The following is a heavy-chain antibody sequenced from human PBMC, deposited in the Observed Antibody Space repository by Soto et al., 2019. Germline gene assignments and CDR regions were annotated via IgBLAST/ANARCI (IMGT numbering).Heavy chain of an antibody. CDR3: ARADGWAFDI. J-gene: IGHJ3*02. CDR2: IFYSGST. V-gene: IGHV4-59*01. Sequence: QVQLQESGPGLVKPSETLSLSCTVSGGSISSYYWGWIRQPPGKGLEWIGYIFYSGSTNYNPSLNSGVTISLDTAENQFSLKQTSVTAAHTAACYCARADGWAFDIWGQGTMVTVSS. D-gene: IGHD4-17*01. CDR1: GGSISSYY.